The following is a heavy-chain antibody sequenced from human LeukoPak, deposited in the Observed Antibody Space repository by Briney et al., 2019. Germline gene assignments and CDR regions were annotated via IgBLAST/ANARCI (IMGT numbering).Heavy chain of an antibody. J-gene: IGHJ6*03. CDR3: ASTGPGIAAAENYYMDV. Sequence: ASVKLSCKASVGTFSSYAISWVRHAPGQGLEWMGGIIPIFGTANYAQKFQGRVTITTDKSTSAAYMELSSLRSEDTSVYYCASTGPGIAAAENYYMDVWGKGTTVTVSS. V-gene: IGHV1-69*05. CDR1: VGTFSSYA. CDR2: IIPIFGTA. D-gene: IGHD6-13*01.